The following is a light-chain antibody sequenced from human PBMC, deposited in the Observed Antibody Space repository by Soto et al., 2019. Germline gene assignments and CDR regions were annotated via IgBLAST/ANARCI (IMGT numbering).Light chain of an antibody. CDR3: QQYNNWPRWT. J-gene: IGKJ1*01. Sequence: DIQMTQSPSTLSASEGDRVTISCRASQSVSIWLAWYQQKPGKVPKLLIYSASNLQSGVPSRFSGSGSGTDFTLTISSLQSEDFAVYYCQQYNNWPRWTFGQGTKVDIK. V-gene: IGKV1-5*01. CDR2: SAS. CDR1: QSVSIW.